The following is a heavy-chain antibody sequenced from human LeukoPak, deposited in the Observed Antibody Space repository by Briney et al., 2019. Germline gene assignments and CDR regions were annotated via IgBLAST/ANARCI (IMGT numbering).Heavy chain of an antibody. CDR2: IRSKAYGGTT. CDR3: TRHSSAWAFDY. CDR1: GFTFPDYA. J-gene: IGHJ4*02. Sequence: GGSLRLSCAASGFTFPDYAMIWVRQAPGKGLEWVGFIRSKAYGGTTEYAASVKGRFTISRDDSKSIAYLQMNSLKTEDTAVYYCTRHSSAWAFDYWGQGTLVTVSS. D-gene: IGHD6-19*01. V-gene: IGHV3-49*04.